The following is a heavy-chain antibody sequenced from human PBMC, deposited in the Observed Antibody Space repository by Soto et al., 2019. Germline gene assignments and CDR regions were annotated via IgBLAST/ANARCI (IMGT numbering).Heavy chain of an antibody. CDR2: ISAYNGNT. Sequence: QVQLVQSGAEVKKPGASVKVSCKASGYTFTSYGISWVRQAPGQGLEWMGWISAYNGNTTYAQKLQGRVTMTTDTATSTVYMELRRLRSDDTAVYYCARDYGFGELFDPWGQGTLVTVSS. V-gene: IGHV1-18*01. CDR1: GYTFTSYG. CDR3: ARDYGFGELFDP. J-gene: IGHJ5*02. D-gene: IGHD3-10*01.